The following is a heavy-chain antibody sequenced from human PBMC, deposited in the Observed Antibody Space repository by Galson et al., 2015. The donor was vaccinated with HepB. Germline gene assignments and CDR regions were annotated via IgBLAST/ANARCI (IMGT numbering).Heavy chain of an antibody. Sequence: QSGAEVKKPGESLKISCKGSGYSFTSYWIGWVRQMPGKGLEWMGIIYPGDSDAGYSPSFQGQVTISADKSISTAYLQWSSLKASDTAMYYCARRCGGSCYSTFSFDYWGQGTLVTVSS. CDR1: GYSFTSYW. D-gene: IGHD2-15*01. CDR2: IYPGDSDA. J-gene: IGHJ4*02. CDR3: ARRCGGSCYSTFSFDY. V-gene: IGHV5-51*01.